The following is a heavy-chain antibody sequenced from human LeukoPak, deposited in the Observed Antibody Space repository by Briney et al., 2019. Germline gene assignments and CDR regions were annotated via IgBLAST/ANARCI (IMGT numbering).Heavy chain of an antibody. D-gene: IGHD3-22*01. CDR2: IYHSGST. Sequence: SQTLSLTCAVSGGSISSGGYSWSWIRQPPGKGLEWIGYIYHSGSTYYNPSLKSRVTISVDRSKNQFSLKLSSVTAADTAVYYCARAQWLALFDYWGQGTLVTVSS. CDR3: ARAQWLALFDY. V-gene: IGHV4-30-2*01. J-gene: IGHJ4*02. CDR1: GGSISSGGYS.